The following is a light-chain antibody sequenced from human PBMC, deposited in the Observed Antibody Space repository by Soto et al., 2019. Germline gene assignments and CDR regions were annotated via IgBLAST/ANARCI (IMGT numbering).Light chain of an antibody. V-gene: IGLV3-21*02. CDR2: DAR. CDR1: NVGGKS. CDR3: QVWDTITDQYI. Sequence: YELTQPPSVSVAPGQTARITCGGDNVGGKSVQWYQQKPGQAPVLVLYDARDRPSWIPERFSGSNSGNTATLIISSVEAGDEVDFYCQVWDTITDQYIFGSGTKVTVL. J-gene: IGLJ1*01.